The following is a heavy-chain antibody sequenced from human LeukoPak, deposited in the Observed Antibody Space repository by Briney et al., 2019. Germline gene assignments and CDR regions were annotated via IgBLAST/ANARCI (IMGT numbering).Heavy chain of an antibody. D-gene: IGHD6-19*01. CDR2: MYAGGTT. Sequence: PGGSLRLSCAASGVIVSRNFMGWVRQAPGKGLQWVAIMYAGGTTDYSESVRGRFHISRDTSNNTLSLQMNSLRAEDTAVYYCARGSGSGWPLDRWGQGTLVTVSS. CDR1: GVIVSRNF. CDR3: ARGSGSGWPLDR. J-gene: IGHJ5*02. V-gene: IGHV3-53*01.